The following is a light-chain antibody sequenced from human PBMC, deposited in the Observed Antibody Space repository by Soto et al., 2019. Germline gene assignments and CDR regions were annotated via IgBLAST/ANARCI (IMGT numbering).Light chain of an antibody. V-gene: IGLV2-14*03. CDR1: SRDIGAYNF. CDR3: TSWTTSTTMI. J-gene: IGLJ2*01. CDR2: DVN. Sequence: QSALTQPGSVSGSPGQSITISCTGTSRDIGAYNFVSWYQQHPGKAPKLMLYDVNIRPSGVSNRFSGSKSGNTASLTISGLQAEDEADYYCTSWTTSTTMIFGGGTKLTVL.